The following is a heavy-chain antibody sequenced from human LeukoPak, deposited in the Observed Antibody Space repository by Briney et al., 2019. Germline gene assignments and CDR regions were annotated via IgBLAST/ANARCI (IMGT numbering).Heavy chain of an antibody. V-gene: IGHV6-1*01. J-gene: IGHJ5*02. CDR2: TFYRSKWYH. CDR1: GDTVSNNRAA. D-gene: IGHD4-17*01. CDR3: AREKDDYFPFDP. Sequence: SQTLSLTCAISGDTVSNNRAAWTWIRQSPSRGLEWLGRTFYRSKWYHDYAVSVKSRIIISSDTFNNQFSLQLNSVTPEDTAVYYCAREKDDYFPFDPWGQGTLVTVSS.